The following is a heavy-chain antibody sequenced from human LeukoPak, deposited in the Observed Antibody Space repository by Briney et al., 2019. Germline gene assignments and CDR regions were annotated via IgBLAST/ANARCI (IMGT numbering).Heavy chain of an antibody. CDR1: GYTFTSYG. CDR2: ITAYNDNT. CDR3: ARDRCSSTSCYGRFDP. D-gene: IGHD2-2*01. Sequence: ASVKVSCKASGYTFTSYGISWVRQAPGQGLEWMGWITAYNDNTNYAQKLQGRVTMTTDTSTSTAYMELRSLRSDDTAVYYCARDRCSSTSCYGRFDPWGQGTLVTVSS. V-gene: IGHV1-18*01. J-gene: IGHJ5*02.